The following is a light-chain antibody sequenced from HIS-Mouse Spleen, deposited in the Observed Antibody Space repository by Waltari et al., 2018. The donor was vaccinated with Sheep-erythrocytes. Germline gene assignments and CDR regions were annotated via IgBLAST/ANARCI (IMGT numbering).Light chain of an antibody. CDR3: CSYAGSYNHV. V-gene: IGLV2-11*01. CDR1: SSDVGGYNY. CDR2: DVS. J-gene: IGLJ1*01. Sequence: QSALTQPRSVSGSPGQSVTISCTGTSSDVGGYNYVSWYQQHPGQAPKLMLYDVSKRPSGVPDRFSGSKAGNTASLTISGLQAEDEADYYCCSYAGSYNHVFATGTKVTVL.